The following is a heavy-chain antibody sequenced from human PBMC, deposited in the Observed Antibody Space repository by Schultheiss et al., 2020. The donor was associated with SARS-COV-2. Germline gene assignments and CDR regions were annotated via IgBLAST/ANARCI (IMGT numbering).Heavy chain of an antibody. CDR2: INPSTGYI. CDR3: ARYIISFGGILVSGFDY. Sequence: GESLKISCAASGFTFSSYTMNWVRQAPGKGLEWVSSINPSTGYIFYADSVKGRFTISRDNAKNSLFLQMNSLRAEDTAVYYCARYIISFGGILVSGFDYWGQGTLVTVSS. CDR1: GFTFSSYT. J-gene: IGHJ4*02. V-gene: IGHV3-21*01. D-gene: IGHD3-16*02.